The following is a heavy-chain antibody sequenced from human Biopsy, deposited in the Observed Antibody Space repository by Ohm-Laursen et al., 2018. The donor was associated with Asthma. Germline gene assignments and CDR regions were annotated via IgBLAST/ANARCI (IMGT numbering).Heavy chain of an antibody. V-gene: IGHV3-23*01. J-gene: IGHJ6*02. D-gene: IGHD2/OR15-2a*01. CDR3: AKGLSAWRGGLDV. CDR2: ISGSGHST. Sequence: SLRLSCSASGFSFGSYSMTWVRQAPGQGLGWVSAISGSGHSTYYADSVKGRLTISRDNSKNTLYMQMNSLRAEDTAVYYCAKGLSAWRGGLDVWGQGTTVTVSS. CDR1: GFSFGSYS.